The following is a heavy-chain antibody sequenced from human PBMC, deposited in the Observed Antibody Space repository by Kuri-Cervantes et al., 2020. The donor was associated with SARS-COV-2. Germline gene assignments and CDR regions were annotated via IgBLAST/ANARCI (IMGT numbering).Heavy chain of an antibody. D-gene: IGHD6-6*01. J-gene: IGHJ4*02. V-gene: IGHV3-21*01. CDR3: ARDSGDVRSSSPFDY. Sequence: GGSLRLSCAASGSTFSRYSMNWVRQAPGKGQELFSSISSSSRYIYYADSVKGRFTISTDNAKNSQYLQMNSVRAEATAVYYCARDSGDVRSSSPFDYWGQGTLVTVSS. CDR1: GSTFSRYS. CDR2: ISSSSRYI.